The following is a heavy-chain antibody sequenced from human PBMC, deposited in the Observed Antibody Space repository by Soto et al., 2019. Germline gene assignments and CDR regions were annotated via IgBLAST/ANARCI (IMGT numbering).Heavy chain of an antibody. CDR1: GGSISSSSYY. V-gene: IGHV4-39*07. D-gene: IGHD3-3*01. Sequence: SETLSLTCTVSGGSISSSSYYWGWIRQPPGKGLEWIGSIYYSGSTYYNPSLKSRVTISVDTSKNQFSLKLSSVTAADTAVYFCARESKWSGYFEYWGQGLQVTVSS. CDR2: IYYSGST. J-gene: IGHJ4*02. CDR3: ARESKWSGYFEY.